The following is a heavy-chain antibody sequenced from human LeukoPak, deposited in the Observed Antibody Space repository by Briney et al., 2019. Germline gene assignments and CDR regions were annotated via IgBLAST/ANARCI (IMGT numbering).Heavy chain of an antibody. D-gene: IGHD4-17*01. V-gene: IGHV3-23*01. J-gene: IGHJ3*02. CDR2: ISRSGGNT. Sequence: GGSLRLSCAASRFTFTNYAMNWVRQAPGKGLEWVSTISRSGGNTYYADSVKGRFTISRDNSKNTLYLQMNSLRAEDTAVYYCAKPKHDYGDYGGAFDIWGQGTMITVSS. CDR3: AKPKHDYGDYGGAFDI. CDR1: RFTFTNYA.